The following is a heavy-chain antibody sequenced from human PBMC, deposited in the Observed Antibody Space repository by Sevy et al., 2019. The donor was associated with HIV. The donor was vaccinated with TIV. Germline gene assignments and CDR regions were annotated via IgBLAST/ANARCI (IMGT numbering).Heavy chain of an antibody. D-gene: IGHD3-22*01. Sequence: SETLSLTCAVYGGSFSNDDWSWIRQPPGKGLEWIGEINLSGRTNYNPSLKSRVTISIDTSKNQFSLKLTSVTAADTAVYYCARWRGTRVTMMVVVTTGYFLNWGQGALVTVSS. CDR1: GGSFSNDD. CDR2: INLSGRT. J-gene: IGHJ4*02. V-gene: IGHV4-34*01. CDR3: ARWRGTRVTMMVVVTTGYFLN.